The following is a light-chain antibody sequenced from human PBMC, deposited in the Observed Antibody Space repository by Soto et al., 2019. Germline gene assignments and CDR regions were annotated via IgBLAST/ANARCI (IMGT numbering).Light chain of an antibody. CDR3: QQSYGTPLT. Sequence: DIEMTQSPSSLSASVGDRVTITCRASQSISNYLNWYQHKPGKAPKLLIYAASSLQSGVPTRFGGCGSVTDFTLTISSLQPEDFATYYGQQSYGTPLTLGGGTKVEIK. CDR2: AAS. CDR1: QSISNY. J-gene: IGKJ4*01. V-gene: IGKV1-39*01.